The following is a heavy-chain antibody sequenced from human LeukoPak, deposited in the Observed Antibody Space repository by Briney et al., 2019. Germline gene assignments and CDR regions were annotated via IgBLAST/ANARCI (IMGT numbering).Heavy chain of an antibody. Sequence: GGSLRLSCAASGFTFSSYSMNWVRQAPGKGLEWVSSISSSSSYIYYADSVKGRFTISRDNAKNSLYLQMNSLRAEDTAVYYCARDLCPYSNYYFDYWGQGTVVTVSS. CDR2: ISSSSSYI. V-gene: IGHV3-21*01. CDR3: ARDLCPYSNYYFDY. CDR1: GFTFSSYS. D-gene: IGHD4-11*01. J-gene: IGHJ4*02.